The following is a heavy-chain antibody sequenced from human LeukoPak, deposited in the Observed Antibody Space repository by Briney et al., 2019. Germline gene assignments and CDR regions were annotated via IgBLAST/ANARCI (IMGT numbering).Heavy chain of an antibody. Sequence: PGGSLRLSCAASGFTFSSSARSWVRQAPGKGLEWVSAISGSGGSTYYADSVKGRFTISRDNSKNALYLQMISLRPEDTAVYFCAKGTSGIIAGGHDYYMDVWGKGTTVTISS. CDR3: AKGTSGIIAGGHDYYMDV. D-gene: IGHD6-13*01. J-gene: IGHJ6*03. V-gene: IGHV3-23*01. CDR1: GFTFSSSA. CDR2: ISGSGGST.